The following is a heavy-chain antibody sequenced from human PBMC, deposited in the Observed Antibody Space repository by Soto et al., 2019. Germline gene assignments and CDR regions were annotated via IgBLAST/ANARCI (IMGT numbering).Heavy chain of an antibody. CDR2: IYYSGST. J-gene: IGHJ4*02. D-gene: IGHD1-26*01. Sequence: QVQLQESGPGLVKPSETLSLTCTVSGGSISSYYWSWIRQPPGKGLEWIGYIYYSGSTNYNPSLKRRVTISVDTSKNQFSLKLSSVTAADTAVYYCARDRYGGFDYWGQGTLVTVSS. CDR3: ARDRYGGFDY. CDR1: GGSISSYY. V-gene: IGHV4-59*01.